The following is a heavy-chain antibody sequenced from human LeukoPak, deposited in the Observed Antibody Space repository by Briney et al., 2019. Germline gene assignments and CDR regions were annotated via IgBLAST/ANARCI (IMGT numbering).Heavy chain of an antibody. CDR1: GFTFSSYG. CDR3: AREPGYSGGGPYAFDI. D-gene: IGHD1-26*01. CDR2: IRYDGTNK. Sequence: GGSLRLSCAASGFTFSSYGMHWVRQAPGKGLEWVAFIRYDGTNKYYADSVKGRFTISRDNSKNTLYLQMNSLRAEDTAVYYCAREPGYSGGGPYAFDIWGQGTMVTVSS. J-gene: IGHJ3*02. V-gene: IGHV3-30*02.